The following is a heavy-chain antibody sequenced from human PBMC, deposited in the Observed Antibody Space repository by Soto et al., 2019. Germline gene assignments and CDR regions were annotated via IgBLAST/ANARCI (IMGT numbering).Heavy chain of an antibody. CDR2: IKSKTDGGTT. Sequence: EVQLVESGGGLVKPGGSLRLSCAASGFTFSNAWMNWVRQAPGKGLEWVGRIKSKTDGGTTDYSAPVKGRFTISRDDSKHTLYLQMNSLKTEDKAVYYCTTDLLTEYCSSTSCQGSYYYYGMDVWGQGTTVTVSS. J-gene: IGHJ6*02. CDR1: GFTFSNAW. CDR3: TTDLLTEYCSSTSCQGSYYYYGMDV. D-gene: IGHD2-2*01. V-gene: IGHV3-15*07.